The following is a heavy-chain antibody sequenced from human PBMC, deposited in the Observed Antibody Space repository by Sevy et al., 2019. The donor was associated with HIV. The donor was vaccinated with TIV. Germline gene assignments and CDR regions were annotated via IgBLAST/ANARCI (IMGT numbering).Heavy chain of an antibody. J-gene: IGHJ2*01. V-gene: IGHV4-59*02. CDR2: IYYSGST. CDR1: GGSVSSYC. D-gene: IGHD6-19*01. CDR3: ARDGGSGSFDWYFDL. Sequence: SETLSLTCTVSGGSVSSYCWSWIRQPPGKGLEWIGYIYYSGSTNYNPSLKSRVTISGDTSKKQLSLKLTSVTTADTAVYYCARDGGSGSFDWYFDLWGRGTLVTVSS.